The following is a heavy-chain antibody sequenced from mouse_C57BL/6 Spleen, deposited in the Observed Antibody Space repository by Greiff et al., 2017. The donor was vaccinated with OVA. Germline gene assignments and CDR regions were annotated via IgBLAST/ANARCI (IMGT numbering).Heavy chain of an antibody. J-gene: IGHJ3*01. V-gene: IGHV1-55*01. Sequence: QVHVKQPGAELVKPGASVKMSCKASGYTFTSYWITWVKQRPGQGLEWIGDIYPGSGSTNYNEKFKSKATLSVDTSSITDYMQHSSLTSEDSAVYYCARTAQARFAYWGQGTLVTVSA. CDR2: IYPGSGST. CDR1: GYTFTSYW. CDR3: ARTAQARFAY. D-gene: IGHD3-2*02.